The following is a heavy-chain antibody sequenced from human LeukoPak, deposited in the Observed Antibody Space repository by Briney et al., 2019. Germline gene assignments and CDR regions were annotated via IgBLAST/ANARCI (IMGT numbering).Heavy chain of an antibody. CDR3: GKAEEDIVVVVAPYFDY. J-gene: IGHJ4*02. Sequence: GGSLRLSCAASGFTFSSYGMHWVRQAPGKGLEWVAVISYDGSNKYYADSVKGRFTISRDNSKNTLYLQMNSLRAEDTAVYYCGKAEEDIVVVVAPYFDYWGEGTLVTVP. CDR1: GFTFSSYG. D-gene: IGHD2-15*01. CDR2: ISYDGSNK. V-gene: IGHV3-30*18.